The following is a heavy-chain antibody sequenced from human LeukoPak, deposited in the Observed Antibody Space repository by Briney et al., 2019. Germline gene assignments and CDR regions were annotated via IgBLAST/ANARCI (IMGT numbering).Heavy chain of an antibody. CDR3: TTCGYSGYDSNY. CDR1: GFTFSNAW. D-gene: IGHD5-12*01. CDR2: IKRKTVGGTT. Sequence: GGSLRLSCEASGFTFSNAWMGWVRQAPQKGLEWVGCIKRKTVGGTTDYAAPVKGRFTISRDDSKDTLYLQMNSLIIADTGVYYCTTCGYSGYDSNYWGQGVLVTVSS. V-gene: IGHV3-15*01. J-gene: IGHJ4*02.